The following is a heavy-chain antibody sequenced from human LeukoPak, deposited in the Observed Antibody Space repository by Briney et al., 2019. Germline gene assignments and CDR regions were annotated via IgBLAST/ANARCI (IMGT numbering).Heavy chain of an antibody. CDR3: EVRIAVAGHPAFDY. V-gene: IGHV1-2*02. CDR2: INPNSGGT. J-gene: IGHJ4*02. Sequence: ASVKVSCKASGYTFTGYYVHWVRQAPGQGLEWMGWINPNSGGTNYAQKFQGRVPMTRDTSISTAYMELSRLRSDDTAVYYCEVRIAVAGHPAFDYWGQGTLVAVSS. CDR1: GYTFTGYY. D-gene: IGHD6-19*01.